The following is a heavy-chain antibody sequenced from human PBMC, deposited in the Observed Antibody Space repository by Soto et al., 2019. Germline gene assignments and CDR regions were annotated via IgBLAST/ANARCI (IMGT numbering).Heavy chain of an antibody. J-gene: IGHJ6*02. D-gene: IGHD3-22*01. Sequence: GESLKISCKGSGYSFTSYWISWVRQMPGKGLEWMGRIDPSDSYTNYSPSFQGHVTISADKSISTAYLQWSSLKASDTVMYYCARRSSGYNYYYYYGMDVWGQGTTVTVSS. CDR2: IDPSDSYT. CDR1: GYSFTSYW. CDR3: ARRSSGYNYYYYYGMDV. V-gene: IGHV5-10-1*01.